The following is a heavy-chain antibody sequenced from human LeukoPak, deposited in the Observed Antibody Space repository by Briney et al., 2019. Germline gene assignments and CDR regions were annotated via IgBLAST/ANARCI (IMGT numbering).Heavy chain of an antibody. Sequence: TSSETLSLTCTVSGGSISSSSYYWGRIGRPPGKGLEWIGSIYYCGSAYYNPSLKSRGTISVDTSKNQFSPKLSSVTAADTAVYYCARRGGLGDFDYWGQGTLVTVSS. J-gene: IGHJ4*02. CDR1: GGSISSSSYY. D-gene: IGHD3-16*01. V-gene: IGHV4-39*01. CDR3: ARRGGLGDFDY. CDR2: IYYCGSA.